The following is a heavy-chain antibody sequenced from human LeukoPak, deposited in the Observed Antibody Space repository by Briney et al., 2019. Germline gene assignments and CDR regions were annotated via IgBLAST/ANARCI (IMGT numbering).Heavy chain of an antibody. CDR2: IYRGDSDT. D-gene: IGHD2-2*01. CDR1: GYRFTSDL. J-gene: IGHJ6*02. V-gene: IGHV5-51*01. CDR3: ARQHCSSTSCYPYYYYYGMDV. Sequence: GESLKISCKGSGYRFTSDLIGLGRPIPGKRLEWTGIIYRGDSDTRYSPSIQGQVTITADKSITTAYLQCSSLKASDTAMDYYARQHCSSTSCYPYYYYYGMDVWGQGTTVTVSS.